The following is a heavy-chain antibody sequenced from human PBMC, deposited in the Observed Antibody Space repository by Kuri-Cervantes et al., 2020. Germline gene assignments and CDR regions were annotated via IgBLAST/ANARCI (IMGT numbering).Heavy chain of an antibody. Sequence: GSLRLSCTVSGGSISSYYWSWIRQPPGKGLEWIGYIYYSGSTNYNPSLKSRVTISVDTSKNQFSLKLSSVTAADTAVYYCARVGDGDYVHDWGQGTPVTVSS. CDR2: IYYSGST. J-gene: IGHJ4*02. CDR3: ARVGDGDYVHD. CDR1: GGSISSYY. V-gene: IGHV4-59*01. D-gene: IGHD4-17*01.